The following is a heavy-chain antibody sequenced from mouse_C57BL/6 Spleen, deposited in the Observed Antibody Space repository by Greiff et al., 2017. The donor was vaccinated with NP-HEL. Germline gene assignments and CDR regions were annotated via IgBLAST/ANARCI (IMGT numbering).Heavy chain of an antibody. CDR2: IWGDGST. Sequence: VMLVESGPGLVAPSQSLSITCTVSGFSLTSYGVSWVRQPPGKGLEWLGVIWGDGSTNSHSALISRLSISKDNSKSQVFLKLNSLQTDDTATYYCAKSLYYDYGGGFAYWGQGTLVTVSA. D-gene: IGHD2-4*01. CDR1: GFSLTSYG. CDR3: AKSLYYDYGGGFAY. V-gene: IGHV2-3*01. J-gene: IGHJ3*01.